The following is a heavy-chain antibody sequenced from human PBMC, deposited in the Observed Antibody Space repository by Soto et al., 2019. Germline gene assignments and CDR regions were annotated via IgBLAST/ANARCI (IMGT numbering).Heavy chain of an antibody. CDR3: ARGDGDYYDGNGYLGRH. V-gene: IGHV3-74*01. Sequence: EVQLVESGGGIVQPGGSLRLSCAASGFTFSSYWMHWVRQAPGKGLVWVSRINSDESRTSYADSAKGRFTISRDNAKNTVYLQMTSLRAEDTAVYYCARGDGDYYDGNGYLGRHWGQGTLVTVSS. J-gene: IGHJ4*02. D-gene: IGHD3-22*01. CDR2: INSDESRT. CDR1: GFTFSSYW.